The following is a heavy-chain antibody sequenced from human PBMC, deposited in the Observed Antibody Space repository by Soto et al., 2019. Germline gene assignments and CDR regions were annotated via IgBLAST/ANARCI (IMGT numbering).Heavy chain of an antibody. CDR1: GGTFSSYA. J-gene: IGHJ6*02. D-gene: IGHD2-2*01. V-gene: IGHV1-69*13. Sequence: SVKVSCKAAGGTFSSYAISWVRQAPGQGLEWMGGIIPIFGTANYAQKFQGRVTITADESTSTAYMELSSLRSEDTAVYYCARDRDIVVVPAAISGGNYYYYYGMDVWGQGTTVTVSS. CDR2: IIPIFGTA. CDR3: ARDRDIVVVPAAISGGNYYYYYGMDV.